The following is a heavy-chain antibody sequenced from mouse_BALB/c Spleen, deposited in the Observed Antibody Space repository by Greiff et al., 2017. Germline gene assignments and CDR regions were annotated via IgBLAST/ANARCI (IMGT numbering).Heavy chain of an antibody. D-gene: IGHD2-4*01. J-gene: IGHJ4*01. CDR3: ARYDYDRSYYYAMDY. V-gene: IGHV1-4*01. Sequence: QVQLKQSGAELARPGASVKMSCKASGYTFTSYTMHWVKQRPGQGLEWIGYINPSSGYTNYNQKFKDKATLTADKSSSTAYMQLSSLTSEDSAVYYCARYDYDRSYYYAMDYWGQGTSVTVSA. CDR2: INPSSGYT. CDR1: GYTFTSYT.